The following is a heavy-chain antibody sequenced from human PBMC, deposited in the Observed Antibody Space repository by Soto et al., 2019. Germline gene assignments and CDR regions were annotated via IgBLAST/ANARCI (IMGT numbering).Heavy chain of an antibody. CDR1: GGSISSYY. V-gene: IGHV4-59*01. CDR3: ARSGGDYQKFDY. CDR2: IYYSGST. J-gene: IGHJ4*02. Sequence: PSETLSLTCTVSGGSISSYYWSWIRQPPGKGLEWIGHIYYSGSTNYNPSLNSRVTISRDTSKNQFSLKLTSVTAADTAAYYCARSGGDYQKFDYWGQGTLVTVSS. D-gene: IGHD4-17*01.